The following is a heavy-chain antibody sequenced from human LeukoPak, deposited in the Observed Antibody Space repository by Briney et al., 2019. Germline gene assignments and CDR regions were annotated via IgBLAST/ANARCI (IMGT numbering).Heavy chain of an antibody. CDR3: ARDYVADPTYYMDV. D-gene: IGHD3-16*01. V-gene: IGHV1-8*01. CDR1: GYTFSNYD. Sequence: VASVKVSCKASGYTFSNYDINWVRQATGQGLEWMGWMTPNSGNTGYAQKFQGRVTMTRNTSISTAYMELSSLRSEDTAVYYCARDYVADPTYYMDVWGKGTTVTVSS. J-gene: IGHJ6*03. CDR2: MTPNSGNT.